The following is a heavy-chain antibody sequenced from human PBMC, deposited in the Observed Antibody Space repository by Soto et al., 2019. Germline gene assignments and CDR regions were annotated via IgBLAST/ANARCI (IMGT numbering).Heavy chain of an antibody. Sequence: QVHLVQSGAEVKKPGSSVRVSCKASGGTFSSYAINWVRQAPGQGLEWMGGIIPTFGTATHAQKFQDRVTITADESTNTAYMELSSLRSEDTAGYYCARELKRSGAEAFDIWGQGTMVTVSS. CDR2: IIPTFGTA. D-gene: IGHD6-25*01. J-gene: IGHJ3*02. CDR1: GGTFSSYA. V-gene: IGHV1-69*01. CDR3: ARELKRSGAEAFDI.